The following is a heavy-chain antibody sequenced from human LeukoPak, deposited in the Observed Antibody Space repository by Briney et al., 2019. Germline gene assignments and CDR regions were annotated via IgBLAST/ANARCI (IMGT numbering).Heavy chain of an antibody. V-gene: IGHV1-24*01. Sequence: ASVKVSCKVSGYTLTELSMHWVRQAPGKGLEWMGGFDPEDGETIYAQKFQGRVTMTEDTFTDTAYMELSSLRSEDTAVYYCAAGVSPSGWYDYWGQGTLVTVSS. D-gene: IGHD6-19*01. CDR2: FDPEDGET. J-gene: IGHJ4*02. CDR1: GYTLTELS. CDR3: AAGVSPSGWYDY.